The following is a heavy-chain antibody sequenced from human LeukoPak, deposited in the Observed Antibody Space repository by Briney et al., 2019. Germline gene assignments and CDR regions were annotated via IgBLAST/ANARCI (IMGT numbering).Heavy chain of an antibody. CDR1: GFTFITYA. Sequence: GGSLRLSCAASGFTFITYAMSWVRQAPGKGLEWVSAISGSIYYADSVKGRFTISRDNSKNTLYLQMNSLRAEDTAVYYCAKDAQAVPADFDYWGQGSLVTVSS. CDR2: ISGSI. V-gene: IGHV3-23*01. J-gene: IGHJ4*02. CDR3: AKDAQAVPADFDY. D-gene: IGHD6-19*01.